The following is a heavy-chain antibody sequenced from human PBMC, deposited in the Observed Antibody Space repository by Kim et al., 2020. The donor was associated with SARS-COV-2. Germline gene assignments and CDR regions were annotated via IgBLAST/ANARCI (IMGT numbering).Heavy chain of an antibody. V-gene: IGHV4-59*01. Sequence: SLKSRVTLSVDTSKNQFSLKLSSVTAADTAVYYCARDRSSSWHYYYGMDAWGQGTTVTVSS. J-gene: IGHJ6*02. D-gene: IGHD6-13*01. CDR3: ARDRSSSWHYYYGMDA.